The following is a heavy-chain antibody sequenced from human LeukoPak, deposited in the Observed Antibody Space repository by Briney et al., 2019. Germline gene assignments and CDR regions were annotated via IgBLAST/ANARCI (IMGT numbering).Heavy chain of an antibody. Sequence: SETLSLTCTVSGGSISSYYWSWIRQPPGKGLEWIGYIYTSGSTNYNPSLKSRVTISVDTSKNQFSLKLSSVTAADTAVYYCVRLGGSRGRDGYNYDYYYYMDVWGKGTTVTVSS. J-gene: IGHJ6*03. CDR1: GGSISSYY. V-gene: IGHV4-4*09. D-gene: IGHD5-24*01. CDR3: VRLGGSRGRDGYNYDYYYYMDV. CDR2: IYTSGST.